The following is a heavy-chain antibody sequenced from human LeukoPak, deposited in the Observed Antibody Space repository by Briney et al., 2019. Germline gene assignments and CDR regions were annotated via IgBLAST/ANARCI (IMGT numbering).Heavy chain of an antibody. CDR2: ISGSGDST. J-gene: IGHJ4*02. CDR1: GFTFSSYA. CDR3: AKTRPLDSSSWSHGDY. Sequence: GGSLRLSCAASGFTFSSYAMSWVRQAPGKGLEWVSAISGSGDSTYYGDSVKGRFTISRDNSKNTLYLQMNSLRAEDTAVYYCAKTRPLDSSSWSHGDYWGQGTLATVSS. V-gene: IGHV3-23*01. D-gene: IGHD6-13*01.